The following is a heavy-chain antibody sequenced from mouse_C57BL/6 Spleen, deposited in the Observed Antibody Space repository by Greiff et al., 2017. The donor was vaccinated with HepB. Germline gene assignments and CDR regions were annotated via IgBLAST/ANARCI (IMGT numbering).Heavy chain of an antibody. CDR3: ARGQLRPHYFDY. V-gene: IGHV3-6*01. CDR2: ISYDGSN. CDR1: GYSITSGYY. Sequence: EVKLLESGPGLVKPSQSLSLTCSVTGYSITSGYYWNWIRQFPGNKLEWMGYISYDGSNNYNPSLKNRISITRDTSKNQFFLKLNSVTTEDTATYYCARGQLRPHYFDYWGQGTTLTVSS. J-gene: IGHJ2*01. D-gene: IGHD3-2*02.